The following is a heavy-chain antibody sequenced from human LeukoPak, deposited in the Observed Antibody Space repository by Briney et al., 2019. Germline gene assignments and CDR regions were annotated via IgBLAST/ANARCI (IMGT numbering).Heavy chain of an antibody. CDR2: IIPIFGTA. CDR3: ARVSVETPYDY. Sequence: SVTVSCKASGGTFSSYAISWVRQAPGQGLEWMGGIIPIFGTANYAQKFQDRVTITRDTSASTAYMELSSLRSEDTAVYYCARVSVETPYDYWGQGTLVTVSS. D-gene: IGHD4-23*01. V-gene: IGHV1-69*05. J-gene: IGHJ4*02. CDR1: GGTFSSYA.